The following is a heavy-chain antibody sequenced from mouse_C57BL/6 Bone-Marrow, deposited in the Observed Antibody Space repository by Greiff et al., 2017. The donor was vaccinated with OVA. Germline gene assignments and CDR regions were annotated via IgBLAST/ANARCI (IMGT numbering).Heavy chain of an antibody. V-gene: IGHV1-19*01. CDR3: ARDGYSYYFDY. Sequence: VQLKESGPVLVKPGASVKMSCKASGYTFTDYYMNWVKQSHGKSFEWIGVINPYNGGTSYNQKFKGKATLTVDKSSSTAYMELNSLTSEDSAVYYCARDGYSYYFDYWGQGTTLTVSS. CDR2: INPYNGGT. J-gene: IGHJ2*01. CDR1: GYTFTDYY.